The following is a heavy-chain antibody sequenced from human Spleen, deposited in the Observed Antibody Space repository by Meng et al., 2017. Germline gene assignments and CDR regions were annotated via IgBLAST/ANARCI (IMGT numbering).Heavy chain of an antibody. D-gene: IGHD4-17*01. V-gene: IGHV1-18*01. Sequence: QVQLVQSGAEVKKPGASVKVSCKASGYSFTNYDLTWVRQAPGQGLEWMGRITVYSGNTKYAQKVQERVTLTTDTSTTTAYMELRGLTSDDTAVYYCARHDYGDYFYWGQGTLVTVSS. CDR3: ARHDYGDYFY. J-gene: IGHJ4*02. CDR2: ITVYSGNT. CDR1: GYSFTNYD.